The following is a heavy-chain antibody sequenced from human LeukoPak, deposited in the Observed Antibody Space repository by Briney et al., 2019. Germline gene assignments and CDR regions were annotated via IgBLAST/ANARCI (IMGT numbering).Heavy chain of an antibody. CDR3: ARSGNYYDSSGSDY. J-gene: IGHJ4*02. CDR1: GGSISSSY. D-gene: IGHD3-22*01. CDR2: IYYKGST. Sequence: SETLSLTCTVSGGSISSSYWSWIRQPPGKGLEWIGYIYYKGSTNYNPSLNSRVTMSIDTSKNQFSLKLSSVTAADTAVYYCARSGNYYDSSGSDYWGQGTLVTVSS. V-gene: IGHV4-59*01.